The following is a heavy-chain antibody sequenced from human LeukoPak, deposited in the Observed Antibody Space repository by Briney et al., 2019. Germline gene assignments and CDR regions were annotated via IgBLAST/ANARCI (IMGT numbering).Heavy chain of an antibody. CDR3: ARAGGTSWADY. V-gene: IGHV3-23*01. Sequence: PGGSLRLSCAASGFIFSSYAMSWVRQAPGKGLEWVSLISGSGGSTYYADSVKGRFTISRDNGKNSLYLQMNSLRVEGTAIYYCARAGGTSWADYWGQGTLVTVSS. CDR1: GFIFSSYA. D-gene: IGHD6-13*01. J-gene: IGHJ4*02. CDR2: ISGSGGST.